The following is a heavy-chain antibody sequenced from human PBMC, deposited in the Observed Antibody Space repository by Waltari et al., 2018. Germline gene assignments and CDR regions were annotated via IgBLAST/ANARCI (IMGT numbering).Heavy chain of an antibody. V-gene: IGHV4-4*02. CDR2: IYHSGST. CDR1: GGSISSSNW. Sequence: QVQLQESGPGLVKPSGTLSLTCAVSGGSISSSNWWSWVRQPPGKGLEWIGEIYHSGSTNYNPSLKSRVTISVDKSKNQFSLKLSSVTAADTAVDYCARAVAGTGGDYYYYGMDVWGQGTTVTVSS. CDR3: ARAVAGTGGDYYYYGMDV. J-gene: IGHJ6*02. D-gene: IGHD6-19*01.